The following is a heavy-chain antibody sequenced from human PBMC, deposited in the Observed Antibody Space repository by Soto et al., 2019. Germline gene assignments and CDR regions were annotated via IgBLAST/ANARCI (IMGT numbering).Heavy chain of an antibody. CDR1: GFTFDDYT. Sequence: EVQLVESGGVVVQPGGSLRLSCAASGFTFDDYTMHWVRQAPGKGLEWVSLVRWDGGSTYYADSVKGRFTISRDNSKNSLYLQMHRLRTEDTALYYCAKDLTETAYYYGMDVWGQGTTVTVSS. J-gene: IGHJ6*02. V-gene: IGHV3-43*01. CDR2: VRWDGGST. CDR3: AKDLTETAYYYGMDV.